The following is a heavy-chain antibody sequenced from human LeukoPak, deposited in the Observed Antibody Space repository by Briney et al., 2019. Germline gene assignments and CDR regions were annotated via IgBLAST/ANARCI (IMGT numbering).Heavy chain of an antibody. Sequence: GASVKVSCKASGYTFSGYYMHWVRQAPGQGLEWMGWINPNSGGTNYAQKFQGRVTMTRDTSISTAYMELSRLRSDDTAVYYCARDSEDCDSSGYPREDWGQGTLVTVSS. V-gene: IGHV1-2*02. J-gene: IGHJ4*02. CDR1: GYTFSGYY. D-gene: IGHD3-22*01. CDR2: INPNSGGT. CDR3: ARDSEDCDSSGYPRED.